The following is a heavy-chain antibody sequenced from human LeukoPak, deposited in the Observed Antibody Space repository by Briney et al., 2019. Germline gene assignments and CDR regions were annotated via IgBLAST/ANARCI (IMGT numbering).Heavy chain of an antibody. CDR1: GFSFSSYS. D-gene: IGHD3-9*01. J-gene: IGHJ3*01. CDR3: ARLDDAFDV. V-gene: IGHV3-48*01. CDR2: ISSSSSTI. Sequence: SGGSLRLSCAASGFSFSSYSMNWVRQAPGKGVEWVSYISSSSSTIYYPDFVKGRFTISRDNAKNSLYLQMNSLRAEDTAVYYCARLDDAFDVWGQGTMVTLSS.